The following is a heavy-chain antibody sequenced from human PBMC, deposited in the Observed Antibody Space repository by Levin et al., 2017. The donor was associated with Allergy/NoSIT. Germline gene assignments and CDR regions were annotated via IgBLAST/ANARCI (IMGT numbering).Heavy chain of an antibody. J-gene: IGHJ4*02. D-gene: IGHD6-13*01. CDR1: GFTFDDYG. CDR3: ARDKRIEAAGILSS. Sequence: GESLKISCAASGFTFDDYGMSWVRQAPGKGLEWVSGINWNGGSTGYADSVKGRFTISRDNAKNSLYLQMNSLRAEDTALYYCARDKRIEAAGILSSWGQGTLVTVSS. V-gene: IGHV3-20*04. CDR2: INWNGGST.